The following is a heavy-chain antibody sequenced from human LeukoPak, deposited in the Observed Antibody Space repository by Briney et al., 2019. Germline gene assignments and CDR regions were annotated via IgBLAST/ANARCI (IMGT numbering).Heavy chain of an antibody. V-gene: IGHV4-59*01. J-gene: IGHJ4*02. D-gene: IGHD3-10*01. CDR2: IYYSGST. CDR3: ARGPLYYYGSGSPFDY. Sequence: SETLSLTCTVSGGSISSYFWSWIRQPPGKGLEWIGYIYYSGSTNYNPSLKSRVTISIDTSKNQFSLKLSSVTAADTAVYYCARGPLYYYGSGSPFDYWGQGTLVTVSS. CDR1: GGSISSYF.